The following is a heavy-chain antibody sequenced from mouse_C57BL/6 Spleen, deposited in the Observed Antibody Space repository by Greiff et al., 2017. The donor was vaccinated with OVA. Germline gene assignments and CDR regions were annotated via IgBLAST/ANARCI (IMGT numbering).Heavy chain of an antibody. CDR3: ARSYSNPPYYAMDY. CDR1: GYTFTSYW. Sequence: QVQLQQPGAELVKPGASVKLSCKASGYTFTSYWMHWVKQRPGRGLEWIGRIDPNSGGTKYNEKFKSKATLTVDKPSSTAYMQLSSLTSEDSAVDYCARSYSNPPYYAMDYWGQGTSVTVSS. J-gene: IGHJ4*01. CDR2: IDPNSGGT. V-gene: IGHV1-72*01. D-gene: IGHD2-5*01.